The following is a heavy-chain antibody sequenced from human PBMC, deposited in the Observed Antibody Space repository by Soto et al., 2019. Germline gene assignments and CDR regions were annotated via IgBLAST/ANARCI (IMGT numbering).Heavy chain of an antibody. Sequence: SGHVYCKASGCTFSRYAVSLGRQAPGHGLEWMGGIIPIFGTANYAQKFQGRVTITADESTSTAYMELSRLRSEDTAVYYGARSLMVYAISNYHYGMDVWGQGTTVTVSS. V-gene: IGHV1-69*13. CDR3: ARSLMVYAISNYHYGMDV. CDR2: IIPIFGTA. CDR1: GCTFSRYA. J-gene: IGHJ6*02. D-gene: IGHD2-8*01.